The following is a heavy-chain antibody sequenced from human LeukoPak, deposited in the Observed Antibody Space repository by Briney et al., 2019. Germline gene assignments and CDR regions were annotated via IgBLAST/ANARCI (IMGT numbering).Heavy chain of an antibody. CDR1: GFTFSSYG. D-gene: IGHD4-23*01. J-gene: IGHJ4*02. CDR2: IWYDASKK. Sequence: GRSLRLSCAASGFTFSSYGMHWVRQAPGKGLEWVAAIWYDASKKYYADSMKGRFTISRDNSKNTLYLQMNSLRAEDTAVYYCARRDGDNDRGFDYWGQGTLVIVSS. V-gene: IGHV3-33*01. CDR3: ARRDGDNDRGFDY.